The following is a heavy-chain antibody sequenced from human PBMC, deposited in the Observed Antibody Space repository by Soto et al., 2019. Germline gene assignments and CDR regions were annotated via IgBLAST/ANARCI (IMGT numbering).Heavy chain of an antibody. CDR3: ARDNWNYGSFDP. CDR2: INAGNGNT. CDR1: GYTITSYS. Sequence: VSVKLSSKASGYTITSYSLYWLRQAPGQRLEWMGWINAGNGNTKYSQKFQGRVTITRDTSASTAYMELSSLRSEDTAVYYCARDNWNYGSFDPWGQRTLVTVSS. D-gene: IGHD1-7*01. V-gene: IGHV1-3*01. J-gene: IGHJ5*02.